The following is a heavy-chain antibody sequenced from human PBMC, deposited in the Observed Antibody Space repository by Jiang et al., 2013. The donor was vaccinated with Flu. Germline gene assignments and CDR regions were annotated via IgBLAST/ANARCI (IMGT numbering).Heavy chain of an antibody. J-gene: IGHJ6*02. CDR2: INPNSGGT. CDR3: AREFFGIAARYGMDV. V-gene: IGHV1-2*04. D-gene: IGHD6-13*01. Sequence: SGAEVKKPGASVKVSCKASGYTFTGYYMHWVRQAPGQGLEWMGWINPNSGGTNYAQKFQGWVTMTRDTSISTAYMELSRLRSDDTAVYYCAREFFGIAARYGMDVVGPRATVTVS. CDR1: GYTFTGYY.